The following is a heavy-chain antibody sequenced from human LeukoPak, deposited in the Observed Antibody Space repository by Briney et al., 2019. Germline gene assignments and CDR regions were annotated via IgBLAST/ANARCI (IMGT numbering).Heavy chain of an antibody. J-gene: IGHJ4*02. CDR2: TSHSGDT. D-gene: IGHD5/OR15-5a*01. CDR1: GLSITSGDY. Sequence: SETLSLTCGVSGLSITSGDYWGWIRQSPGGELEWIGSTSHSGDTYYIPSLRSRVTMSLDTSRNQFSLHLRSVSATDTALYFCARVGPLAVGTGKRVYSFDAWGRGTLVTVSS. CDR3: ARVGPLAVGTGKRVYSFDA. V-gene: IGHV4-38-2*01.